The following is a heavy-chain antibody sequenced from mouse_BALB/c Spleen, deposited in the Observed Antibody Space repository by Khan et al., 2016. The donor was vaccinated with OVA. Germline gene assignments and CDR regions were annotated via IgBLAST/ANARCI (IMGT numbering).Heavy chain of an antibody. CDR1: GYTFTNYW. CDR2: IYPSDSYT. V-gene: IGHV1-69*02. Sequence: QVQLQQSGAELVRPGASVKLSCKTSGYTFTNYWINWVKQRPGQGLEWIGNIYPSDSYTNYNQKFKDKATLTVDKSSSTAYMQLTSPTSEDSAVYYCTRGDPGNFDYWGHGTTLTGSS. J-gene: IGHJ2*01. CDR3: TRGDPGNFDY. D-gene: IGHD2-13*01.